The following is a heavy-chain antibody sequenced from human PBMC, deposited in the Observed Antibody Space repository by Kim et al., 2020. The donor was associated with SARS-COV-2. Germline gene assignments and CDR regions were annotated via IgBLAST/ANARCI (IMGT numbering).Heavy chain of an antibody. CDR2: INAGNGNT. J-gene: IGHJ4*02. D-gene: IGHD3-16*02. Sequence: ASVKVSCKASGYTFTSYAMHWVRQAPGQRLEGMGWINAGNGNTKYSQKFQGRVTITRDTSASTAYMELSSLRSEDTAVYHCAILRRDDLVYFDYWGQGTLVTVSS. V-gene: IGHV1-3*01. CDR3: AILRRDDLVYFDY. CDR1: GYTFTSYA.